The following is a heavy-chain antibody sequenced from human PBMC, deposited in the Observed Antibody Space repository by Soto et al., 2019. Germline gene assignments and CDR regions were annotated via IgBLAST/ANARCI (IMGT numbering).Heavy chain of an antibody. J-gene: IGHJ6*02. D-gene: IGHD3-10*01. CDR2: IRSKAYGGTT. CDR3: TRDYGSGSYYYYYGMDV. V-gene: IGHV3-49*04. Sequence: GGPLRLSCTASGFTFGDYAMSWVRQAPGKGLEWVGFIRSKAYGGTTEYAASVKGRFTTSRDDSKSIAYLQMNSLKTEDTAVYYCTRDYGSGSYYYYYGMDVWGQGTTVTVSS. CDR1: GFTFGDYA.